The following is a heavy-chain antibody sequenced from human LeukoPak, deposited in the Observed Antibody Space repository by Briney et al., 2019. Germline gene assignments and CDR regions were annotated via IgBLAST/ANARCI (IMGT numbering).Heavy chain of an antibody. CDR1: GFTFSSYA. Sequence: PEGSLRLSCAASGFTFSSYAMHWVRQAPGKGLEWVAVISYDGSNKYYADSVKGRFTISRDNAKNSLCLQMTSLRDEDTAVYYCARATYTTTVTLDYWGQGTLVTVSS. CDR3: ARATYTTTVTLDY. V-gene: IGHV3-30-3*01. D-gene: IGHD4-17*01. J-gene: IGHJ4*02. CDR2: ISYDGSNK.